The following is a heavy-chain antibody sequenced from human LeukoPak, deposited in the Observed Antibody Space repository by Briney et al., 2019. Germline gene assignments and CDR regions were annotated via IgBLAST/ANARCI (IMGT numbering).Heavy chain of an antibody. CDR3: ARDKFGGYGDNWFDP. CDR2: IIPIFGTA. CDR1: GGTFRSYA. D-gene: IGHD5-12*01. Sequence: ASVKVSCKASGGTFRSYAISWVLQAPGQGLEWVGRIIPIFGTANYAQKFQGRVTITTDESTSTAYMELSSLRSEDTAVYYCARDKFGGYGDNWFDPWGQGTLVTVSS. V-gene: IGHV1-69*05. J-gene: IGHJ5*02.